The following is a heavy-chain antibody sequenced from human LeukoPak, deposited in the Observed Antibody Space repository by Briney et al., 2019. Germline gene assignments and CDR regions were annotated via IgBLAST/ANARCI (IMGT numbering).Heavy chain of an antibody. D-gene: IGHD3-10*02. J-gene: IGHJ6*04. CDR3: AELGITMIGGV. Sequence: PGGSLRLSCAASGFTFSSYDMHWVRQVTGKGLEWVSSIGTAGDTYYPGSVKGRFTISRENAKNSLYLQMNSLRAEDTAVYYCAELGITMIGGVWGKGTTVTISS. V-gene: IGHV3-13*01. CDR2: IGTAGDT. CDR1: GFTFSSYD.